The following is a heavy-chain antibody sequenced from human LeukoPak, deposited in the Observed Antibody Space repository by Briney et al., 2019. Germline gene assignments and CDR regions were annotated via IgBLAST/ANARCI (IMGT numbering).Heavy chain of an antibody. V-gene: IGHV3-30*02. J-gene: IGHJ4*02. CDR2: IQPDGIDT. D-gene: IGHD1-1*01. Sequence: PGGSLRLSCATSGFNFNNYGMHWVREPPGKGLEWVALIQPDGIDTYYADSVKGRFTVFRDNSKSTLYLQLNSLTPDDTAIYYCAKRDRTTEFDYWGQGTPVTVSS. CDR3: AKRDRTTEFDY. CDR1: GFNFNNYG.